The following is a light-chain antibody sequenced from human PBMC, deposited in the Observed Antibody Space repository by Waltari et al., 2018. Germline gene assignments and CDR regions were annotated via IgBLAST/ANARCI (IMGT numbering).Light chain of an antibody. CDR3: FSAADNNWV. J-gene: IGLJ3*02. Sequence: SYELTQPSSVSVSPGQTAKILCSGDILAKKYDRWFHQKPGQAPLLLIYEDSERPSEIPGRFSGSSSGTTVTLTITGAHVDDEADYYCFSAADNNWVFGGGTKLTVL. CDR2: EDS. CDR1: ILAKKY. V-gene: IGLV3-27*01.